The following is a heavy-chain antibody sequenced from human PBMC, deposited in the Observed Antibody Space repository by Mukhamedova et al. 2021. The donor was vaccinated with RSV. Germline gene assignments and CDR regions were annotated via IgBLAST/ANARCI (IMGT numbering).Heavy chain of an antibody. J-gene: IGHJ6*01. Sequence: HWVRQAPGQGLEWMGWINPTSGGTNYAQKFQGRVTMTRDTSISTAYMELSRLRSDDTAVYYCAREREGRNYYDSGGYPYYYYVM. D-gene: IGHD3-22*01. CDR3: AREREGRNYYDSGGYPYYYYVM. V-gene: IGHV1-2*02. CDR2: INPTSGGT.